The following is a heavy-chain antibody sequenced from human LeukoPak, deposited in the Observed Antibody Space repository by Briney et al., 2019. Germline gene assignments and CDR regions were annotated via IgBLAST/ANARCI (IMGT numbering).Heavy chain of an antibody. V-gene: IGHV3-23*01. D-gene: IGHD6-13*01. J-gene: IGHJ4*02. CDR2: ISGSGGST. CDR1: GFTFSSYG. CDR3: ARGGTYSSSLFDY. Sequence: GGSLRLSCAASGFTFSSYGMSWVRQAPGKGLEWVSAISGSGGSTYYADSVKGRFAISRDNSKNTLYLQMNSLRAEDTAVYYCARGGTYSSSLFDYWGQGTLVSVSS.